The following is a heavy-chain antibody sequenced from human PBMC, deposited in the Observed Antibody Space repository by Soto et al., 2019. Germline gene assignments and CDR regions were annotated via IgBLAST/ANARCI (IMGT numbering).Heavy chain of an antibody. CDR1: GYTFSNSG. Sequence: QVQLVQSGPEVKKPGASVKVSCKASGYTFSNSGVSWMRQAPGQGLDWMGWISTYNGNTNYAQKFQGRLSMTTDTSTSTAFMELRTLRSDDTAVYYCARDEYNNGRNWLNPWGQGTLVTVTS. CDR2: ISTYNGNT. V-gene: IGHV1-18*01. CDR3: ARDEYNNGRNWLNP. J-gene: IGHJ5*02. D-gene: IGHD2-8*01.